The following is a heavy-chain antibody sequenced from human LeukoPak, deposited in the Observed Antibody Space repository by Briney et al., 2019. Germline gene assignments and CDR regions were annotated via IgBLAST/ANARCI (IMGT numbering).Heavy chain of an antibody. Sequence: GGSLRLSCAASGFTFSSYGMHWVRQAPGKGLDWVAVISNDGSNKYHADSVKGRFTISRDNSKNTLYLQLNSLRAEDTAVYYCARDFREGLAAAPHYWGQGTLVTVSS. CDR2: ISNDGSNK. V-gene: IGHV3-30*01. J-gene: IGHJ4*02. D-gene: IGHD6-13*01. CDR1: GFTFSSYG. CDR3: ARDFREGLAAAPHY.